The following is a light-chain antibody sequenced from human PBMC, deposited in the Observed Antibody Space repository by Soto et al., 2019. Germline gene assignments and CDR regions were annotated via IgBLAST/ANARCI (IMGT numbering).Light chain of an antibody. CDR3: QQYGSSPGYT. CDR2: AAS. V-gene: IGKV3-20*01. CDR1: QSVSSSY. J-gene: IGKJ2*01. Sequence: EIVLTQSPGTLSLSPGERATLSCRASQSVSSSYLAWYQQKPGQAPRLLIYAASSRATGIPDRFSGSGSGTDFTLTISRLEPEDFAVYFCQQYGSSPGYTFGQGTKLEIK.